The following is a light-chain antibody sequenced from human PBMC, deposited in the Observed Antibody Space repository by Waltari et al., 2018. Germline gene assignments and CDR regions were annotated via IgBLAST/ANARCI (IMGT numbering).Light chain of an antibody. CDR3: QQRSNWPPFT. CDR1: QSVSSY. V-gene: IGKV3-11*01. Sequence: EIVLTQSPSTLSLSPGERAPLSCMASQSVSSYLAWYQQKPGQAPRLLIYDASNRATGIPARFSGSGSGTDFTLTISSLEPEDFAVYYCQQRSNWPPFTFGPGTKVDIK. CDR2: DAS. J-gene: IGKJ3*01.